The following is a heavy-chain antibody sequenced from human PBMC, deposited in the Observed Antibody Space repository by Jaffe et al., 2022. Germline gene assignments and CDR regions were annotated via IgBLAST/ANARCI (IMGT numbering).Heavy chain of an antibody. J-gene: IGHJ3*01. Sequence: EVQLLESGGDLAQPGGSLRLSCAASGLTFTNFAMTWVRQAPGKGLEWVSSISGSGNSTYYANSVKGRFTISRDNSKNTLSLQMNSLRAEDTAIYYCAKVIRRSTWSKIGPNDAFDVWGQGTMVIVSS. D-gene: IGHD6-13*01. CDR3: AKVIRRSTWSKIGPNDAFDV. CDR1: GLTFTNFA. CDR2: ISGSGNST. V-gene: IGHV3-23*01.